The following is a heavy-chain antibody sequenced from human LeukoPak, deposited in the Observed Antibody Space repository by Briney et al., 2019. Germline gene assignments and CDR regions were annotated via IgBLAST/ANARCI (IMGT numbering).Heavy chain of an antibody. V-gene: IGHV1-46*01. D-gene: IGHD2-15*01. CDR3: ARDATRTGDTVVVVAARGGYFDY. Sequence: ASVKVSCKASGYTFTSYYMHWVRQAPGQGREGMGMINPSGGSTSYAQKFQGRVTMTRDTSTRTFYMELSSLRSEDTAVYYCARDATRTGDTVVVVAARGGYFDYWGQGTLVTVSS. J-gene: IGHJ4*02. CDR1: GYTFTSYY. CDR2: INPSGGST.